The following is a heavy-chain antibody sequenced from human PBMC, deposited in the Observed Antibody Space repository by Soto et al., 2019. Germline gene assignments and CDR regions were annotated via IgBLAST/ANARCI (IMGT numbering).Heavy chain of an antibody. Sequence: PGGSLRLSCAASGFTVSSNYMSWVRQAPGKGLEWVSVIYSGGSTYYADSVKGRFTISRDNSKNTLYLQMNSLRAEDTAVYYCARDRTAVAGTIHWGQGTLVTVST. CDR2: IYSGGST. J-gene: IGHJ4*02. CDR1: GFTVSSNY. V-gene: IGHV3-66*01. D-gene: IGHD6-19*01. CDR3: ARDRTAVAGTIH.